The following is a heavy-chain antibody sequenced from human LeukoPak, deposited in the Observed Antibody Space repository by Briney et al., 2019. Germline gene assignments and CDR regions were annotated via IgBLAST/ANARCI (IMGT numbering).Heavy chain of an antibody. D-gene: IGHD3-22*01. CDR1: GGSISSSSYY. J-gene: IGHJ4*02. Sequence: PSETLSLTCTVSGGSISSSSYYWGWIRQSPGKGLEWIGSIYYSGSTYYNPSLKSRVTISVDTSKNQFSLKLSSVTAADTAVYYCASHLPYEPFSEALWRMYRSAFDYWGQGTLVTVSS. CDR2: IYYSGST. V-gene: IGHV4-39*01. CDR3: ASHLPYEPFSEALWRMYRSAFDY.